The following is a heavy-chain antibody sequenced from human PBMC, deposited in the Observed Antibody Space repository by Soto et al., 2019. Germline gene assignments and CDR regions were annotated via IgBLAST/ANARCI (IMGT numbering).Heavy chain of an antibody. CDR2: MSGSDCNT. J-gene: IGHJ4*02. CDR1: GFTLDNYA. CDR3: ARSEVAETLGTHLAY. D-gene: IGHD6-19*01. V-gene: IGHV3-23*01. Sequence: EVQLLESGGGLVQPGGSLRLSCAASGFTLDNYAMTWVRQAPGKGLEWVSGMSGSDCNTYDADSVKGRFTISRDNSKNALYLQMNSLRAAYAAVYYCARSEVAETLGTHLAYWGQGSLVTFSS.